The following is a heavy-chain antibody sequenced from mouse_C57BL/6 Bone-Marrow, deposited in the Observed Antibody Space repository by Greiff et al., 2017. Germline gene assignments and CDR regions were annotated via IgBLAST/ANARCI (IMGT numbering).Heavy chain of an antibody. Sequence: VQLKQSGAELVRPGASVKLSCTASGFNIKDYYMHWVKQRPEQCLEWIGRIDPEDGDTEYAPKFQGKATMTADTSSNTAYLQLSSLTSEDTAVYYCTTLYGLLTWFAYWGQGTLVTVSA. D-gene: IGHD1-1*02. CDR2: IDPEDGDT. CDR3: TTLYGLLTWFAY. J-gene: IGHJ3*01. CDR1: GFNIKDYY. V-gene: IGHV14-1*01.